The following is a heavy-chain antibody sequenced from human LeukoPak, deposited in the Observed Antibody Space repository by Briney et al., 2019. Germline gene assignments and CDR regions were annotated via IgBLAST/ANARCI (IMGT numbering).Heavy chain of an antibody. J-gene: IGHJ6*02. Sequence: SVKVSCKASGGTFSSYAISWVRQAPGQGLEWMGGIIPIFVTGNYAQKFQGRVTITGDESTSTAYMELSSLRSEDTAVYYCASGYSSGWYPPNYYYYGMDVWGQGTTVTVSS. V-gene: IGHV1-69*13. CDR1: GGTFSSYA. CDR3: ASGYSSGWYPPNYYYYGMDV. CDR2: IIPIFVTG. D-gene: IGHD6-19*01.